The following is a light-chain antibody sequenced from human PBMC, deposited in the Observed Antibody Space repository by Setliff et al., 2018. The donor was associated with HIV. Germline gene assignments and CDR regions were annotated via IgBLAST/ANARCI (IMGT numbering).Light chain of an antibody. V-gene: IGLV2-23*02. CDR2: EVT. CDR1: SSDVGSYNL. J-gene: IGLJ1*01. CDR3: CSYAGSSTYV. Sequence: QSVLTQPPSVSGSPGQSITISCTGTSSDVGSYNLVSWYQQHPGKAPKLMIYEVTKRPSGVSNRFSGSKSGNTASLTISGLQAEDEADYYCCSYAGSSTYVFGTGTKVTVL.